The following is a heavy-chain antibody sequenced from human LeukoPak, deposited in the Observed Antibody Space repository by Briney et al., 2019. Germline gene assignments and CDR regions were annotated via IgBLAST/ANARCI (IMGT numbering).Heavy chain of an antibody. CDR1: GYSFTNSW. D-gene: IGHD3-22*01. Sequence: GESLKISCKGSGYSFTNSWIAWVRQMPGKGLEWMGIIYPSDSDTKYSPSFQGQVTISADKSIGTAYLQWSSLKASDTAMYYCARRLISGYYYHFDYWGQGTLVTVSS. CDR3: ARRLISGYYYHFDY. J-gene: IGHJ4*02. V-gene: IGHV5-51*01. CDR2: IYPSDSDT.